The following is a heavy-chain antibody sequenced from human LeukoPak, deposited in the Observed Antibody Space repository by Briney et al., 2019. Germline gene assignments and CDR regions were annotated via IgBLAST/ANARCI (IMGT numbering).Heavy chain of an antibody. V-gene: IGHV1-2*02. Sequence: ASVKVSCKASGYTFTGYYMHWVRQAPGQGLEWMGWINPNSGGTNYAQKFQGRVTMTRDTSINTAYMELSWPRSDDTAVYYCARVGIAVTGDYFDYWGQGTLVTVSS. D-gene: IGHD6-19*01. CDR3: ARVGIAVTGDYFDY. J-gene: IGHJ4*02. CDR1: GYTFTGYY. CDR2: INPNSGGT.